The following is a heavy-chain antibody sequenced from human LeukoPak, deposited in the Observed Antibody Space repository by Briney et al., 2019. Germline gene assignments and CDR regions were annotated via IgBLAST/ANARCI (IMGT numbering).Heavy chain of an antibody. CDR2: IRYDGSNE. J-gene: IGHJ4*02. D-gene: IGHD3-3*01. Sequence: PGGSLRLSCAASGFTFSTYGMHWVRQAPDKGLEWVAFIRYDGSNEYYTDSVKGRFTISRDNSKNTLSLQMNSLRPEDTAVYYCAKDSRTVTILVSFECLGQGTLVTVSS. CDR3: AKDSRTVTILVSFEC. CDR1: GFTFSTYG. V-gene: IGHV3-30*02.